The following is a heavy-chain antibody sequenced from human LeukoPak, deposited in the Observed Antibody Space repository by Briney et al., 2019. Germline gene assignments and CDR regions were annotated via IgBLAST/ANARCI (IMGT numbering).Heavy chain of an antibody. CDR1: GFTFSSYA. V-gene: IGHV3-23*01. CDR3: ARDVNGYFDY. J-gene: IGHJ4*02. Sequence: GGSLRLSCAASGFTFSSYAMSWVRQAPGKGLEWVSAISGGGGSTYYADSVKGRFTISRDNAKNSLYLQMNSLRAEDTAVYYCARDVNGYFDYWGQGTLVTVSS. CDR2: ISGGGGST.